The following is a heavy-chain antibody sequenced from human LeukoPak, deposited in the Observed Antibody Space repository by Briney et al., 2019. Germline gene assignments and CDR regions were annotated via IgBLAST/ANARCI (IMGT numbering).Heavy chain of an antibody. D-gene: IGHD3-10*01. CDR2: IYSSGST. CDR1: GGSFSGYY. Sequence: SETLSLTCAVYGGSFSGYYWSWIRQPPGKGLEWIGRIYSSGSTNYNPSLKSRVTMSVDTSKNHFSLRLSSVTAADTAVYYCARGPAGIWFGEFYFVYWGQGTLVTVSS. CDR3: ARGPAGIWFGEFYFVY. V-gene: IGHV4-59*10. J-gene: IGHJ4*02.